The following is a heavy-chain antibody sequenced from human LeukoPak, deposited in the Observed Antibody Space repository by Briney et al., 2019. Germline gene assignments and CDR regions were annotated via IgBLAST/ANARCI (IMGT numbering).Heavy chain of an antibody. CDR2: ISYDGSYQ. CDR1: GFTFSSYG. CDR3: GGDPQPWVLSGPVDH. V-gene: IGHV3-30*03. J-gene: IGHJ4*02. Sequence: GGSLRLSCAASGFTFSSYGMHWVRQAPGKGLEWVAIISYDGSYQNYGDSVKGRFTISRDNSKNTVYLQMNNLRGEDAAVYFCGGDPQPWVLSGPVDHWGQGILVTVSS. D-gene: IGHD1-26*01.